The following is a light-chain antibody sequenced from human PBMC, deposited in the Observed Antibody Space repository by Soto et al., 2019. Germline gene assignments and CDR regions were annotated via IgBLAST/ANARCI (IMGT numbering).Light chain of an antibody. J-gene: IGKJ1*01. Sequence: DIQMTQSPSTLSASVGDRVTITCRASQSISGWLAWYQQKPGKAPSLLMYDASILETGAPSRFSGSGSGTEFTLTISSLQPDDFATYYCQQYNTDSGTFGQGTKVEIK. CDR1: QSISGW. CDR3: QQYNTDSGT. V-gene: IGKV1-5*01. CDR2: DAS.